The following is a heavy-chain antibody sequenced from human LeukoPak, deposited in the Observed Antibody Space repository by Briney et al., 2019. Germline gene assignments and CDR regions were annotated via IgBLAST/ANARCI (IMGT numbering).Heavy chain of an antibody. J-gene: IGHJ3*02. D-gene: IGHD3-22*01. CDR1: GFTFSSYA. Sequence: GGSLRLSCAASGFTFSSYAISWVRQAPGQGLEWMGRIIPIFGIANYAQKFQGRVTITADKSTSTAYMELSSLRSEDTAVYYCASQGVDYYDSSRNAFDIWGQGTMVTVSS. V-gene: IGHV1-69*04. CDR3: ASQGVDYYDSSRNAFDI. CDR2: IIPIFGIA.